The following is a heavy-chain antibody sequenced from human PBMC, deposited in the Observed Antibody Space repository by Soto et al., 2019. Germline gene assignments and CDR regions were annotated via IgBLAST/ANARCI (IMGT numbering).Heavy chain of an antibody. V-gene: IGHV1-18*01. CDR1: GYTFTSYG. J-gene: IGHJ3*02. CDR3: AIDSRAFSRGWQI. CDR2: ISAYNGNT. Sequence: ASVKVSCKASGYTFTSYGISWVRQAPGQGLEWMGWISAYNGNTNYAQKLQGRVTMTTDTSTSTAYMELRSLRSDDTAVYYCAIDSRAFSRGWQIWAQGTMVTVSS. D-gene: IGHD2-2*01.